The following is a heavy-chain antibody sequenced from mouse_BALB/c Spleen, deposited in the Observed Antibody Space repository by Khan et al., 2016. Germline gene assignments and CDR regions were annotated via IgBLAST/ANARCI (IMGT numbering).Heavy chain of an antibody. CDR3: ARRDYDSGAWFAY. J-gene: IGHJ3*01. CDR1: GYTFTSYW. Sequence: QVQLQQSGAELAKPGASVKMSCKASGYTFTSYWMHWVKQRPGQGLEWIGYINPSTGYTEYNQKFKDKATLTADKSSSTAYMQLSSLTSEDSAVYYCARRDYDSGAWFAYWGQGTLVTVSA. CDR2: INPSTGYT. D-gene: IGHD2-4*01. V-gene: IGHV1-7*01.